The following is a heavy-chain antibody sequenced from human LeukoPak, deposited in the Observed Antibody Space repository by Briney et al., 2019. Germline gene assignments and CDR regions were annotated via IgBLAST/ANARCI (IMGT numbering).Heavy chain of an antibody. Sequence: QAGGSLRLSCAASGFTFNSYAMAWVRQAPEKGLEWVSSITDSGISTYYADSVEGRFTISRDNSKSTLFLQMNSLRAEDTAVYYCAKGSRGNYDYWGQGTLVTVSS. D-gene: IGHD1-26*01. J-gene: IGHJ4*02. CDR2: ITDSGIST. CDR1: GFTFNSYA. CDR3: AKGSRGNYDY. V-gene: IGHV3-23*01.